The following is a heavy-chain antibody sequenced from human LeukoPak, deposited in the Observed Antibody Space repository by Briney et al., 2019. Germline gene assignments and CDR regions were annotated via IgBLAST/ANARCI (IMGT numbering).Heavy chain of an antibody. J-gene: IGHJ4*02. V-gene: IGHV4-59*01. D-gene: IGHD3-3*01. CDR3: ARGTFWSGYYHDY. CDR2: IFYSGST. Sequence: SETLSLTCTVSGGSITTYYWSWIRQPPGKGLEWIGFIFYSGSTNYNPSLKSRVTISLDTSKTQFSLKLSSVTAADTAVYYCARGTFWSGYYHDYWGQGTLVTVSS. CDR1: GGSITTYY.